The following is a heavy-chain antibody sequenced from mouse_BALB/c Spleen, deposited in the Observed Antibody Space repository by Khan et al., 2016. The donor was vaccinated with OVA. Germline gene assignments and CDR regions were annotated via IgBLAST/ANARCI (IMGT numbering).Heavy chain of an antibody. J-gene: IGHJ2*01. CDR2: INTETGEP. CDR1: GYTFTDYS. D-gene: IGHD1-1*01. Sequence: LVESGPELKKPGETVKISCKASGYTFTDYSMHWVKQAPGKGLKWMGRINTETGEPTYADDFKGRFAFSLETSASTAYLQINNLKNEDTATYFCARGHYGSSYYWGQGTTLTVSS. CDR3: ARGHYGSSYY. V-gene: IGHV9-2-1*01.